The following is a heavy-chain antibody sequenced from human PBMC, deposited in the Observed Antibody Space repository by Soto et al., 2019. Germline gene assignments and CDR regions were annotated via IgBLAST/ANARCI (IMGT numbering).Heavy chain of an antibody. D-gene: IGHD3-10*01. J-gene: IGHJ4*02. CDR1: GYTFTSYT. Sequence: QVQFVQSGAEVKKPGASVKVSCKASGYTFTSYTIHWVHQAPGQRLEWMGWINAGNGNTKYSQKFQDRVTITRDTSASTAYMELSSLKSEDTAVYYCARAAYYYGSGGLDYWGQGTLVTVSS. V-gene: IGHV1-3*01. CDR2: INAGNGNT. CDR3: ARAAYYYGSGGLDY.